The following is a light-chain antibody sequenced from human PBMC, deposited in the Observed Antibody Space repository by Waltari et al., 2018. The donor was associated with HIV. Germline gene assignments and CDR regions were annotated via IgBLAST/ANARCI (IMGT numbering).Light chain of an antibody. CDR1: QTISKY. V-gene: IGKV1-39*01. J-gene: IGKJ2*01. CDR2: DAS. CDR3: QESDSTPMYT. Sequence: DIQMTQSPSSLSASVGDRVTITCRASQTISKYLNWYQQKPGKAPKLLIYDASTLQSGVLSRFSGSRDGTDFTLTISSLQPEDFATYYCQESDSTPMYTFGQGTKLEIK.